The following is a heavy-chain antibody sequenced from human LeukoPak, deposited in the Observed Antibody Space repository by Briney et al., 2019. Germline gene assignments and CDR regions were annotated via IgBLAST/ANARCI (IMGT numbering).Heavy chain of an antibody. V-gene: IGHV1-69*13. J-gene: IGHJ4*02. D-gene: IGHD2-2*01. CDR1: GYTFTSYA. CDR2: IIPIFGTA. CDR3: ARGGGYCSSTSYYAFDY. Sequence: ASVKVSCKASGYTFTSYAISWVRQAPGQGLEWMGGIIPIFGTANYAQKFQGRVTITADESTSTAYMELSSLRSEDTAVYYCARGGGYCSSTSYYAFDYWGQGTLVTVSS.